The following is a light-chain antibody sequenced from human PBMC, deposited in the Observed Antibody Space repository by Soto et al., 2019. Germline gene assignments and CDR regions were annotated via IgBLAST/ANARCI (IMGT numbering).Light chain of an antibody. J-gene: IGKJ1*01. V-gene: IGKV1-39*01. CDR3: QQSYITPLT. CDR2: AAS. CDR1: QAIGSW. Sequence: DIQMTQSPSTLSAYVGDRVTISCRASQAIGSWLAWYQQHPGKAPKLLIYAASTLQSGVPSRFSGSGSGTDFTLTISSLQPEDFATYYCQQSYITPLTFGQGTKVDIK.